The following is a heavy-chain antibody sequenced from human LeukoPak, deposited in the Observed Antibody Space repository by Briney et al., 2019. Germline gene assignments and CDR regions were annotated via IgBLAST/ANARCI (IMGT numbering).Heavy chain of an antibody. J-gene: IGHJ4*02. CDR1: GGSISSYY. V-gene: IGHV4-59*01. CDR3: ARVGTHAYSNYGLDY. CDR2: IYYSGST. Sequence: PSETLSLTCTVSGGSISSYYWSWIRQPPGKGLEWIGYIYYSGSTNYNPSLKSRVTISVDTSKNQFSLKLSSVTAADTAVYYCARVGTHAYSNYGLDYWGQGTLVTVSS. D-gene: IGHD4-11*01.